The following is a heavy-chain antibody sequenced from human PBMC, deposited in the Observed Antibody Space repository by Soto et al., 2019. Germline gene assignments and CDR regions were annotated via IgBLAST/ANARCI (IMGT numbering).Heavy chain of an antibody. J-gene: IGHJ5*02. CDR1: GGSFSGYY. CDR3: VRDGTKTLRDWFDP. Sequence: SETLSLTCAVYGGSFSGYYWSWIRQPPGKGLEWIGEINHSGSTNYNPSLKSRVTISVDTSKKQFSLRLRSVTAADTAVYYCVRDGTKTLRDWFDPWGQGISVTVSS. D-gene: IGHD1-1*01. CDR2: INHSGST. V-gene: IGHV4-34*01.